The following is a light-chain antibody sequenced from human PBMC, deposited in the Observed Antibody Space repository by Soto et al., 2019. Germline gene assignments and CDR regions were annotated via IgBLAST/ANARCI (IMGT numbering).Light chain of an antibody. V-gene: IGLV2-14*01. Sequence: SVLAHPASVSGSPGQSITISCTGSSSDVGGYNYVSWYQQYPGKAPSLMIYEVSNRPSGVSDRFSGSKSGNTASLTISGLHAEDEADYPCSSYTSSYIYVFGNGTKATVL. CDR2: EVS. CDR3: SSYTSSYIYV. J-gene: IGLJ1*01. CDR1: SSDVGGYNY.